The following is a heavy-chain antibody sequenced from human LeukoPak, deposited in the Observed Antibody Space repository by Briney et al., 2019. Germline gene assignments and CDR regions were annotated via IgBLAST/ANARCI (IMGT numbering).Heavy chain of an antibody. CDR1: GFTFSSYA. J-gene: IGHJ4*02. CDR3: AKAVGVVVPAAIILDY. V-gene: IGHV3-23*01. CDR2: ISGSGGST. Sequence: GGSLRLSCAASGFTFSSYAMSWVRQAPGKGLEWVSAISGSGGSTYYADSVKGRFTISRDNSKNTLYLQMNRLRAADTAVYYGAKAVGVVVPAAIILDYWGQGTLVTVSS. D-gene: IGHD2-2*01.